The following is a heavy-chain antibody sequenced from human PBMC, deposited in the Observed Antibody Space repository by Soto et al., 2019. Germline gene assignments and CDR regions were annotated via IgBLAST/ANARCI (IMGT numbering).Heavy chain of an antibody. CDR2: IYPGDSDT. CDR3: ARHRPYCSGGSCYLSFLRYYYYGMDV. Sequence: EVQLVQSGAEVKKPGESLKISCKGSGYSFTSYWIGWVRQMPGKGLEWMGIIYPGDSDTRYSPSFQGQVTISADKSISTAYLQWSSLKASDTAMYYCARHRPYCSGGSCYLSFLRYYYYGMDVWGQGTTVTVSS. D-gene: IGHD2-15*01. V-gene: IGHV5-51*01. J-gene: IGHJ6*02. CDR1: GYSFTSYW.